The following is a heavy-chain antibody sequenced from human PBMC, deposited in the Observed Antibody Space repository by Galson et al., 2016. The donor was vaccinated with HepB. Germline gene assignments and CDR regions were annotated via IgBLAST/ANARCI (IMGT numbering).Heavy chain of an antibody. D-gene: IGHD6-19*01. V-gene: IGHV3-23*01. Sequence: SLRLSCAASGFTLNNYAMSWVRQAAGKGLEWVSAISGGDGRTYYADSVRGRFTISRDKSKNTLYLQMDSLRVEDTAISYCAKARGQWLGFDPWGQGTLVTVSS. CDR2: ISGGDGRT. CDR3: AKARGQWLGFDP. J-gene: IGHJ5*02. CDR1: GFTLNNYA.